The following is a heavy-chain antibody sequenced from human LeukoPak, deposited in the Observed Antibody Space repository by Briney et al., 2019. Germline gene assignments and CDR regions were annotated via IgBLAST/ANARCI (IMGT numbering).Heavy chain of an antibody. CDR2: IYIGDTT. CDR3: AREVYSDNSAYYH. V-gene: IGHV3-66*01. CDR1: GFSVRDNF. J-gene: IGHJ5*02. Sequence: GGSLRLSCAASGFSVRDNFMIWVRQAPGKELEWVSVIYIGDTTHYADSVKGRFIISRDNSRNKVYLQMNSLRAEDTAVYYCAREVYSDNSAYYHWGQGTLVTVSS. D-gene: IGHD3-22*01.